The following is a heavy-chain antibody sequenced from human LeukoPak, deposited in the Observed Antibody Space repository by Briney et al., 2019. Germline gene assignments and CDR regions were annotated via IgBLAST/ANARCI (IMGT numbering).Heavy chain of an antibody. CDR3: TRDRGYSYGYGDY. CDR1: GFTFSNAW. CDR2: IRSKLHGGTT. V-gene: IGHV3-49*04. D-gene: IGHD5-18*01. Sequence: GGSLRLSCAASGFTFSNAWMSWVRQAPGKGLEWVGFIRSKLHGGTTEYAASVKDRFTISRDDSKNIAYLQMNSLKNEDTAVYYCTRDRGYSYGYGDYWGQGTLVTVSS. J-gene: IGHJ4*02.